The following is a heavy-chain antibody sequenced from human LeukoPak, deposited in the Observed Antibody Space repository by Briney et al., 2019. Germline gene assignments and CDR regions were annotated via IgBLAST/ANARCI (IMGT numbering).Heavy chain of an antibody. CDR1: GDSITSGDYY. CDR3: ARDAYCAGGRCPGAWFDP. V-gene: IGHV4-30-4*01. D-gene: IGHD2-8*02. J-gene: IGHJ5*02. CDR2: SHYSGIT. Sequence: SQTLSLTCTVSGDSITSGDYYWSWIRQPPGKGLEWIGYSHYSGITSYNPSLRSRVTKSGDTSKNQLSLRLTSVTAADTAMYYCARDAYCAGGRCPGAWFDPWGQGTLDTVSS.